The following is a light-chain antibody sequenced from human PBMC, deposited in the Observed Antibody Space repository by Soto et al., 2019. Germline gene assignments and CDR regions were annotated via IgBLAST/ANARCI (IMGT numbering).Light chain of an antibody. CDR1: QSISTW. CDR2: KAS. CDR3: QQYNTDSRT. V-gene: IGKV1-5*03. J-gene: IGKJ1*01. Sequence: DIQMTQSPSTLSASVGDRVTITCRASQSISTWLAWYQQKPGKAPKLLIYKASSLQSGVPSRFSGSGSGTAFTLAISSLQPDDFATYYCQQYNTDSRTFGQGTKVDTK.